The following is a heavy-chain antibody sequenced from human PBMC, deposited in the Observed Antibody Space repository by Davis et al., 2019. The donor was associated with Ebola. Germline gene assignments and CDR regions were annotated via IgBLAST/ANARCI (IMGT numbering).Heavy chain of an antibody. Sequence: GESLKISCATSGFNFSNHDMDWVRQAPGKGLEWVSVKGRFTISRDSSKNTLYLQMNSLRAEDTAVYYCAKDGFHYDLWYYGMDVWGKGTTVTVSS. J-gene: IGHJ6*04. V-gene: IGHV3-30*02. CDR1: GFNFSNHD. D-gene: IGHD3-3*01. CDR3: AKDGFHYDLWYYGMDV.